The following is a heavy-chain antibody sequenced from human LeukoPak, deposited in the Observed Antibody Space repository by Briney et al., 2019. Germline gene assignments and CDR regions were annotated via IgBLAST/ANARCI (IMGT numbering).Heavy chain of an antibody. CDR2: INTDGSST. V-gene: IGHV3-74*01. J-gene: IGHJ4*02. CDR3: ARGSHVNYDFWSGYHTAGLFDY. Sequence: GGSLRLSCAASGFTFSSYWMHWVRQAPGKGLVWVSRINTDGSSTSYADSVKGRFTISRDNAKNTLYLQMNSLRAEDTAVYYCARGSHVNYDFWSGYHTAGLFDYWGQGTLVTVSS. D-gene: IGHD3-3*01. CDR1: GFTFSSYW.